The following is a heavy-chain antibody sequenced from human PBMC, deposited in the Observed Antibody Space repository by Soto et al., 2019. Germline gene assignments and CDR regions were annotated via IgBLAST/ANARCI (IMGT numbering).Heavy chain of an antibody. CDR3: ARVASSWKFDL. Sequence: TLSLTCTVSGGSISSYYWSWIRQPPGKGLEWIGCIYYSGSTNYNPSLKSRVTISVDTSKNQFSLKLSSVTAADTAVYYCARVASSWKFDLWGQGTLVTVSS. D-gene: IGHD6-13*01. J-gene: IGHJ1*01. CDR2: IYYSGST. V-gene: IGHV4-59*01. CDR1: GGSISSYY.